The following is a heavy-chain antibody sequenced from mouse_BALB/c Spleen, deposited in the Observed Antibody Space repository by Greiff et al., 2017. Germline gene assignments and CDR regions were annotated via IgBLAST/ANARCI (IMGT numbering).Heavy chain of an antibody. Sequence: VQLKQSGPELVKPGASVKISCKASGYTFTDYNMHWVKQSHGKSLEWIGYIYPYNGGTGYNQKFKSKATLTVDNSSSTAYMELRSLTSEDSAVYYCARCFGSATGNYEYYFDYWGQGTTLTVSS. V-gene: IGHV1S29*02. CDR3: ARCFGSATGNYEYYFDY. D-gene: IGHD1-2*01. CDR2: IYPYNGGT. J-gene: IGHJ2*01. CDR1: GYTFTDYN.